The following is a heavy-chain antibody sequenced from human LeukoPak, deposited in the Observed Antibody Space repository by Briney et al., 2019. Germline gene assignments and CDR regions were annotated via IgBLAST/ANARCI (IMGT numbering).Heavy chain of an antibody. CDR1: GFTFSSYG. D-gene: IGHD1-7*01. CDR3: ANAGAQGTTGDAFDI. V-gene: IGHV3-30*18. Sequence: GGSVRLSCAASGFTFSSYGMHWVRQAPGKGLEWVAVISYDGSNKYYADSVKGRFTTSRDNSKNTLYLQMNSLRAEDTAVYYCANAGAQGTTGDAFDIWGQGTMVTVSS. CDR2: ISYDGSNK. J-gene: IGHJ3*02.